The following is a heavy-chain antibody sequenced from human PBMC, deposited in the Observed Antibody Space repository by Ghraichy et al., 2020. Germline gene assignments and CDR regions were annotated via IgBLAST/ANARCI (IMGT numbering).Heavy chain of an antibody. D-gene: IGHD1-7*01. Sequence: SGPTLVKPTQTLTLTCTFSGFSLSTGGVGVGWIRQPPGKALEWLALIYWDDDKRYSPPLKTRLTITKDTSKNQVVLTMTNMDPVDTATYYCAHRDLRFTWNFPIFDYWGQGTLVTVSS. CDR1: GFSLSTGGVG. CDR2: IYWDDDK. V-gene: IGHV2-5*02. CDR3: AHRDLRFTWNFPIFDY. J-gene: IGHJ4*02.